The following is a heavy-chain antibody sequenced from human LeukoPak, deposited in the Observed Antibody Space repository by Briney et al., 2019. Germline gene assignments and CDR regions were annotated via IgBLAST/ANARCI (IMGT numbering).Heavy chain of an antibody. CDR1: GGSIGSYY. D-gene: IGHD5-18*01. V-gene: IGHV4-59*01. Sequence: SETLSLTCIVSGGSIGSYYWSWIRQPPGKGLEWIGYFYYTGSTNYNPSLKSRVTISVDTSKNQITLKLSSVTAADTAVYYCARDKAGYTEYWGQGTLVTVSS. CDR3: ARDKAGYTEY. CDR2: FYYTGST. J-gene: IGHJ4*02.